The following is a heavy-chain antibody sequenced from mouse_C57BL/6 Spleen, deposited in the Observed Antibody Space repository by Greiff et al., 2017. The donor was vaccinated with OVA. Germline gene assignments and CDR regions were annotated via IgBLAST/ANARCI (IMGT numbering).Heavy chain of an antibody. D-gene: IGHD3-3*01. CDR1: GFTFSSYA. CDR3: TSSGTDYAMDY. CDR2: ISSGGDYI. V-gene: IGHV5-9-1*02. Sequence: EVHLVESGEGLVKPGGSLKLSCAASGFTFSSYAMSWVRQTPEKRLEWVADISSGGDYIYYADTVKGRFTISRDNARNTLYLQMSSLKSEDTAMYYCTSSGTDYAMDYWGQGTSVTVSS. J-gene: IGHJ4*01.